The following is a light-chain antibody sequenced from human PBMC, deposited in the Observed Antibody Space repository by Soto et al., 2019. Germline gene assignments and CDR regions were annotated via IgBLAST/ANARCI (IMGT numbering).Light chain of an antibody. CDR1: QSVDIY. J-gene: IGKJ5*01. V-gene: IGKV3-11*01. CDR3: QQRKIWPPIT. CDR2: DAS. Sequence: ETVLTQSPATLSLSPGERATLSCRASQSVDIYLAWYQQKSGQPPRLLIYDASNRAPGIPARFSGSGSGTDFTLTISSLEPEDFAVYYCQQRKIWPPITFGQGTRLEIK.